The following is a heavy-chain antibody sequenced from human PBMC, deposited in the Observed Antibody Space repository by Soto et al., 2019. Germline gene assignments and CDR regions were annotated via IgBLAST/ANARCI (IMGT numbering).Heavy chain of an antibody. V-gene: IGHV3-30*04. Sequence: GGSLRLSCAASGFTFSSYAMHWVRQAPGKGLEWLAVISYDGSNKYYADSVKGRFTISRDNSKNTLYLQMNSLRAEDTAVYYCAKNVPHGALDYWGQGTLVTVSS. D-gene: IGHD1-1*01. CDR2: ISYDGSNK. CDR3: AKNVPHGALDY. CDR1: GFTFSSYA. J-gene: IGHJ4*02.